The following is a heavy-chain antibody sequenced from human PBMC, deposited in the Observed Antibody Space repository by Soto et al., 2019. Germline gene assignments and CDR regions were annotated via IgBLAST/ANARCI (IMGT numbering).Heavy chain of an antibody. Sequence: ASVKVSCKASGGTFSSYAISWVRQAPGQGLEWMGGIIPIFGTANYAQKFQGRVTITADESTSTAYMELSSLRSDDTAVYYCARDPGGTGPYYAFWSGIWGRGKYGMDVWGQGTTVTVSS. J-gene: IGHJ6*02. CDR2: IIPIFGTA. CDR3: ARDPGGTGPYYAFWSGIWGRGKYGMDV. D-gene: IGHD3-3*01. V-gene: IGHV1-69*13. CDR1: GGTFSSYA.